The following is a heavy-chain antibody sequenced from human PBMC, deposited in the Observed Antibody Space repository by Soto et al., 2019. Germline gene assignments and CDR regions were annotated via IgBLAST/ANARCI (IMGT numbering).Heavy chain of an antibody. D-gene: IGHD7-27*01. CDR1: GYTFSSYA. J-gene: IGHJ4*02. CDR3: ARDTGDGTFDF. V-gene: IGHV1-3*01. Sequence: ASVKVSCKASGYTFSSYAMHWVRQAPGQRLEWMGWINAGYGNTKSSQKFQDRVNISRDTSASTAYMELTSLRSEDTAVYYCARDTGDGTFDFWGQGTLVTVSS. CDR2: INAGYGNT.